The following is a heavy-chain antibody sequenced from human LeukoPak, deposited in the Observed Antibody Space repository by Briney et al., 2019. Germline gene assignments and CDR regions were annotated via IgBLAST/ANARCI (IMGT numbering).Heavy chain of an antibody. Sequence: SETLSLTCTVSGGSISSGDYYWRWIRQPPGKGLEWIGYIYYSGSTYYNPSLKSRVTISVDTSKNPFSLKLSSVTAADTAVYYCARDSGCSGGSCYQRYWGQGTLVTVSS. CDR2: IYYSGST. V-gene: IGHV4-30-4*08. J-gene: IGHJ4*02. D-gene: IGHD2-15*01. CDR3: ARDSGCSGGSCYQRY. CDR1: GGSISSGDYY.